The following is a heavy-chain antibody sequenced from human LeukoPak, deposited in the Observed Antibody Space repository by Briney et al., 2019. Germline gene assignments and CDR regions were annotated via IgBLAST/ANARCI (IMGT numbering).Heavy chain of an antibody. CDR3: ARVSSWLLQYYFDY. J-gene: IGHJ4*02. Sequence: ASVKVSCKASGYTFTGYYMHWLRQAPGQGLEWMGWINPNSGGTNYAQKFQGRVTMTRDTSISTAYMELSRLRSDDTAVYYCARVSSWLLQYYFDYWGQGTLVTVSS. V-gene: IGHV1-2*02. D-gene: IGHD3-22*01. CDR2: INPNSGGT. CDR1: GYTFTGYY.